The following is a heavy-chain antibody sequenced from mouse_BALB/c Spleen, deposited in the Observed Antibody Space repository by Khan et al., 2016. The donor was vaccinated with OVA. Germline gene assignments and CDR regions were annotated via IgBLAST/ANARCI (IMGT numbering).Heavy chain of an antibody. J-gene: IGHJ4*01. CDR3: ARSGWSYAMDY. Sequence: EVQLQQSGPELVEPGASVKISCKASGYSFTGYYMHWVKQSHVKSLEWIGRINPYNGATSYNQNFKDKASLTVDKSSSTAYMELHSLTSEDSAVYYCARSGWSYAMDYWGQGTSVTVSS. V-gene: IGHV1-26*01. D-gene: IGHD1-1*02. CDR2: INPYNGAT. CDR1: GYSFTGYY.